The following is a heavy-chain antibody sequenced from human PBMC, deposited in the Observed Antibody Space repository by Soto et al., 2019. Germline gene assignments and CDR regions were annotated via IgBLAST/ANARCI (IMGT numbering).Heavy chain of an antibody. CDR2: IKSKTDGGTT. D-gene: IGHD3-22*01. V-gene: IGHV3-15*07. Sequence: EVQLVESGGGLVKPGGSLRLSCAASGFTFSNAWINWVRQAPGKGLEWVGRIKSKTDGGTTDYAAPVKGRITISRDDLKNTLYLQINSQKTEDPAVYYCTPPFAYDRRGYYPDYWGQGTLVTVSS. CDR1: GFTFSNAW. J-gene: IGHJ4*02. CDR3: TPPFAYDRRGYYPDY.